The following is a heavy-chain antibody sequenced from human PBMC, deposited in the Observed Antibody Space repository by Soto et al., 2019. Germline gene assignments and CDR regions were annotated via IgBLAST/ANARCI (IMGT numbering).Heavy chain of an antibody. D-gene: IGHD2-2*01. CDR1: GYSCISYW. Sequence: GVSLKISCKGSGYSCISYWVGWVRQMPGKGLEWMGIIYPGDSDTRYSPSFQGQVTISADESISTAYLQWSSLKASDTAMYYCASSGDCSSTSCPNYYYGMDVWGQGTTVTVSS. CDR2: IYPGDSDT. V-gene: IGHV5-51*01. CDR3: ASSGDCSSTSCPNYYYGMDV. J-gene: IGHJ6*02.